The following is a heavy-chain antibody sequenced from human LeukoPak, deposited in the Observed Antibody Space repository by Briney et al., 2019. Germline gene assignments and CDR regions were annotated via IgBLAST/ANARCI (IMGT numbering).Heavy chain of an antibody. CDR3: AKESPHYDF. CDR1: GFAFSSYA. Sequence: PGGSLRLSCAASGFAFSSYAMSWVRQAPGKGLEWVSTISGSGDTTYYAGSVKGRFTISRDNSKNTLHLQMNSLRADDTAVYYCAKESPHYDFWGQGTLVTVSS. V-gene: IGHV3-23*01. CDR2: ISGSGDTT. J-gene: IGHJ4*02.